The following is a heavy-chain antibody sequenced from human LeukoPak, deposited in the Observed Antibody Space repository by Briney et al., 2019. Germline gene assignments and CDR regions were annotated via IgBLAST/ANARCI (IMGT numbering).Heavy chain of an antibody. D-gene: IGHD4-17*01. Sequence: GGSLRLSCAASGFTFSSYSIHWVRQAPGKGLEWVAVIAYDESNKSYADSVKGRFTISRDNSKNTLYLQMNSLRAGDTAVYYCARQIYGDPSYFDFWGQGTLVTVSS. J-gene: IGHJ4*02. CDR3: ARQIYGDPSYFDF. CDR2: IAYDESNK. CDR1: GFTFSSYS. V-gene: IGHV3-30-3*01.